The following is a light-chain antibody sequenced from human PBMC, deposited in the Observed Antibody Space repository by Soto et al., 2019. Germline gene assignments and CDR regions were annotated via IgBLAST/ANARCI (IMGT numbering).Light chain of an antibody. V-gene: IGLV2-14*01. CDR2: EVR. CDR3: SSYRSGSTLVV. Sequence: QSVLTQPASVSGSPGQSITISCTGTSSDVGGYSYVSWYQQHPGEAPKLMIYEVRNRPSGVSNRFSGSKSGNTASLTISGLQAEDEADYYCSSYRSGSTLVVFGGGTQLTVL. J-gene: IGLJ2*01. CDR1: SSDVGGYSY.